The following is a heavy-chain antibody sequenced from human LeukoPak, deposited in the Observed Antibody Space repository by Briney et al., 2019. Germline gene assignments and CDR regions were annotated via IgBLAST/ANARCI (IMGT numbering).Heavy chain of an antibody. V-gene: IGHV5-51*01. CDR1: GYTFTSYW. D-gene: IGHD5-24*01. CDR3: ARSCRDGYRDFDY. J-gene: IGHJ4*02. CDR2: IYPGDSDT. Sequence: GESLKISCKGSGYTFTSYWIGWVRQMPGKGLEWMGIIYPGDSDTRYSPSFQGQVTISADKSISTAYLQWSSLQASDTAMYYCARSCRDGYRDFDYWGQGTLVTVSS.